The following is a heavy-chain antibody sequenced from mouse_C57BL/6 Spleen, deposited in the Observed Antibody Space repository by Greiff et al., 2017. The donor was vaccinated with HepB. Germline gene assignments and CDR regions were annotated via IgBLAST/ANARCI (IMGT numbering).Heavy chain of an antibody. CDR2: IYPGDGDT. Sequence: VKLVESGAELVKPGASVKISCKASGYAFSSYWMNWVKQRPGKGLEWIGQIYPGDGDTNYNGKFKGKATLTADKSSSTAYMQLSSLTSEDSAVYFCARDEGLRRFDYWGQGTTLTVSS. CDR3: ARDEGLRRFDY. D-gene: IGHD2-2*01. CDR1: GYAFSSYW. J-gene: IGHJ2*01. V-gene: IGHV1-80*01.